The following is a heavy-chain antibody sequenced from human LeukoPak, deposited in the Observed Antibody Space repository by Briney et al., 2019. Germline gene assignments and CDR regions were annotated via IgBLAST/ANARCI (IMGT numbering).Heavy chain of an antibody. CDR1: GGSISSSSYY. CDR3: TSGNYYKGFDY. Sequence: SETLSLTCTVSGGSISSSSYYWGWIRQPPGKGLEWIGCIYYIGITYYNPSLKSRVTISVDTSKNQFSLRLSSVTAADTAVYYCTSGNYYKGFDYWGQGTLVTVSS. J-gene: IGHJ4*02. CDR2: IYYIGIT. V-gene: IGHV4-39*07. D-gene: IGHD3-10*01.